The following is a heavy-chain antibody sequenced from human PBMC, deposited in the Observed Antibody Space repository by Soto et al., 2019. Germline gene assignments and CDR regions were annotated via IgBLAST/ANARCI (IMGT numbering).Heavy chain of an antibody. J-gene: IGHJ3*02. CDR2: VYYSGST. D-gene: IGHD3-22*01. CDR1: GGYISSGSYY. V-gene: IGHV4-39*01. Sequence: PSETLSLTCTVSGGYISSGSYYWDWIRQPPGKGLEWIGNVYYSGSTNYNPSLESRVTISVDTSKNQFSLKLSSVTAADTAVYYCARQTDSYYTFDAFDIWGQGTMVTVSS. CDR3: ARQTDSYYTFDAFDI.